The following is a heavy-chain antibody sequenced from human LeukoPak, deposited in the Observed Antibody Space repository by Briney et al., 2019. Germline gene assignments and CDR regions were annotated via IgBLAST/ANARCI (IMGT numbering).Heavy chain of an antibody. CDR2: ISGSGGST. V-gene: IGHV3-23*01. D-gene: IGHD5/OR15-5a*01. CDR1: GFTFSSYA. J-gene: IGHJ3*02. CDR3: AKEKTVSDAFDI. Sequence: PGGSLRLSCGASGFTFSSYAMSWVRQAPGKGLEWVSAISGSGGSTFYADSVKGRFTISRDNSKNTLYLQMNSLRAEDTAVYYCAKEKTVSDAFDIWGQGTMVTVSS.